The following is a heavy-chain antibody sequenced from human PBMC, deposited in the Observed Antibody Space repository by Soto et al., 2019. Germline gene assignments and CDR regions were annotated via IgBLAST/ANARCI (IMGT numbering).Heavy chain of an antibody. Sequence: SETLSLTCTVSGGSLNNYYWSWVRQSPGKGLEWIGYIYHSGSTNYNPSLKSRVTISEDTSKNQFSLKLTSVTAADTAVYFCVSHRNYIVVSGSFFDYWSQGTLVT. D-gene: IGHD6-19*01. CDR3: VSHRNYIVVSGSFFDY. CDR2: IYHSGST. J-gene: IGHJ4*02. V-gene: IGHV4-59*08. CDR1: GGSLNNYY.